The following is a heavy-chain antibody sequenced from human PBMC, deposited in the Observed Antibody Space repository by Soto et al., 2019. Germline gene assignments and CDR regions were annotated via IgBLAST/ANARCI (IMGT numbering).Heavy chain of an antibody. D-gene: IGHD6-13*01. J-gene: IGHJ6*02. CDR1: GGSISSYY. CDR3: ARVTPYSSRSYYYYGMDV. Sequence: ASETLSLTCTVSGGSISSYYWSWIRQPPGKGLEWIGYIYYSGSTNYNPSLKSRVTISVDTSKNQFSLKLSSVTAADTAVYYCARVTPYSSRSYYYYGMDVWGQGTTVTVSS. V-gene: IGHV4-59*01. CDR2: IYYSGST.